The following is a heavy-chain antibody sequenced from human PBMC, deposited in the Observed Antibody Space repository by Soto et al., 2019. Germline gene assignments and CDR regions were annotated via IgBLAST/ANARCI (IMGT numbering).Heavy chain of an antibody. CDR3: ARSVAAAPYYFDS. CDR2: IYYSGST. Sequence: SETLSLTCTVSGGSISTYYWSWIRQPPGRELEWIGYIYYSGSTKYNPSLKSRVTISVDTSKNQFSLKLSSVTAADTAVYYCARSVAAAPYYFDSWGQGALVTVSS. CDR1: GGSISTYY. J-gene: IGHJ4*02. V-gene: IGHV4-59*01. D-gene: IGHD6-13*01.